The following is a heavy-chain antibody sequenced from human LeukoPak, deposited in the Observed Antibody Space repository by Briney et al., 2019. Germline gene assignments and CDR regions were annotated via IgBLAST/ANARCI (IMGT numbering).Heavy chain of an antibody. J-gene: IGHJ4*02. CDR3: ARLTNPSSDYYFDY. D-gene: IGHD2-8*01. V-gene: IGHV4-39*01. Sequence: SETLSLTCTVSGGSISSSSYYWGWIRQPPGKGLEWIGSIYYSGSTYYNPSLKSRVTISVDTSKNQFSLKLSPVTAADTAVYYCARLTNPSSDYYFDYWGQGTLVTVSS. CDR2: IYYSGST. CDR1: GGSISSSSYY.